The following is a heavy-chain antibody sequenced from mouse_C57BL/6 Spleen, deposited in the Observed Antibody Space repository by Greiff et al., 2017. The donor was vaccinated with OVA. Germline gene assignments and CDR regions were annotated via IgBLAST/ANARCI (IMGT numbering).Heavy chain of an antibody. CDR3: ARVPIYYYGSSQYYYAMDY. CDR1: FSTFPSSW. J-gene: IGHJ4*01. CDR2: IYPGSGST. V-gene: IGHV1-55*01. D-gene: IGHD1-1*01. Sequence: QFPLQQPWAELVQPVASVPLSFTSSFSTFPSSWLTWVPHRPVQVLSLIGDIYPGSGSTTYTEKFKSKATLTVDTSSSTAYMQLSSLTSEDSAVYYCARVPIYYYGSSQYYYAMDYWGQGTSVTVSS.